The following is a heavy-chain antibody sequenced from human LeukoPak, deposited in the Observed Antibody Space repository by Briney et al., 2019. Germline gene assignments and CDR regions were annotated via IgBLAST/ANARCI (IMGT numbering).Heavy chain of an antibody. V-gene: IGHV4-61*08. CDR1: GGSISSGGYY. D-gene: IGHD1-26*01. CDR3: ARVYSGSYYGEVD. J-gene: IGHJ4*02. Sequence: PSETLSLTCTVSGGSISSGGYYWSWIRQPPGKGLEWIGYIYHSGSTNYNPSLKSRVTISVDTSKNQFSLKLSSVTAADTAVYYCARVYSGSYYGEVDWGQGTLVTVSS. CDR2: IYHSGST.